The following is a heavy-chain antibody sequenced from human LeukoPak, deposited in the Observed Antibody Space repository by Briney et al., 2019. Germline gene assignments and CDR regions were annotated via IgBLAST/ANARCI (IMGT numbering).Heavy chain of an antibody. Sequence: PGGSLTLSCAASGFTFSSYNMNWVRQAPGRGLEWVSSISSTTSYIFYADSLKARFTISRDNAKNSLYLQMNNLRAEDTAVYYCARGVTDFDYWGQGTLVTVSS. J-gene: IGHJ4*02. CDR1: GFTFSSYN. V-gene: IGHV3-21*04. D-gene: IGHD5-18*01. CDR2: ISSTTSYI. CDR3: ARGVTDFDY.